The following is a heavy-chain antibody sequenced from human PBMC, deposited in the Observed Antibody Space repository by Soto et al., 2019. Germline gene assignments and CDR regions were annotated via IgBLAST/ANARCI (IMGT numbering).Heavy chain of an antibody. V-gene: IGHV3-23*01. CDR1: GFTFSSYA. D-gene: IGHD3-10*01. J-gene: IGHJ4*02. CDR3: AKVGPQRSGSYGRDPV. CDR2: ISGSGGST. Sequence: GGSLRLSCAASGFTFSSYAMSWVRQAPGKGLEWVSAISGSGGSTYYADSVKGRFTISRDNSKNTLYLQMNSLRAEDTAVDYCAKVGPQRSGSYGRDPVWGQGTLVTVSS.